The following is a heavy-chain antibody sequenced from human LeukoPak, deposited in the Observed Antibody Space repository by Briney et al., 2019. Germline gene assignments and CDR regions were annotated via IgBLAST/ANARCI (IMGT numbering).Heavy chain of an antibody. D-gene: IGHD2-21*02. Sequence: ASVKVSCKASGYTFTSYGISWVRQAPGQGLEWMGWISAYNGNTNYAQQLQGRVTMTTDTSTSTAYMELRSLRSDDTAVYYCARDWDPYCGGDCSFDYWGQGTLVTVSS. CDR1: GYTFTSYG. J-gene: IGHJ4*02. CDR2: ISAYNGNT. CDR3: ARDWDPYCGGDCSFDY. V-gene: IGHV1-18*04.